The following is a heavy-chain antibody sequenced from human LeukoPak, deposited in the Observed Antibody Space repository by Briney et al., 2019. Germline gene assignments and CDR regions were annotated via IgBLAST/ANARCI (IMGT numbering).Heavy chain of an antibody. CDR2: IYYSGST. CDR3: ARHTMVRGPRGAFDI. V-gene: IGHV4-59*08. Sequence: PSETLSLTCTVSGGSISSYYWSWIRQPPGKGLEWIGYIYYSGSTYHNPSLKSRVTISVDTSKNQFSLNLSSVTAADTAVYYCARHTMVRGPRGAFDIWGQGTMVTVSS. J-gene: IGHJ3*02. CDR1: GGSISSYY. D-gene: IGHD3-10*01.